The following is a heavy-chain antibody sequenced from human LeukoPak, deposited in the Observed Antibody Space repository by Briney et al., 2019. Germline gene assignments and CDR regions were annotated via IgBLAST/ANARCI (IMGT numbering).Heavy chain of an antibody. J-gene: IGHJ4*02. Sequence: SVKVSCKASGGTFSSYAISWVRQAPGQGPEWMGRIIPIFGTANYAQKFQGRVTIIADKSTSTAYMELSSLRSEDTAVYYCARDDADSAYADGDYWGQGTLVTVSS. D-gene: IGHD5-12*01. CDR3: ARDDADSAYADGDY. V-gene: IGHV1-69*06. CDR2: IIPIFGTA. CDR1: GGTFSSYA.